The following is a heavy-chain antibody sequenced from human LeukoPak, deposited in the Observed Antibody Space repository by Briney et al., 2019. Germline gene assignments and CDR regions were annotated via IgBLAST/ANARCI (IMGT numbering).Heavy chain of an antibody. CDR1: GFSLSSSGVG. Sequence: SGPTLVNPTQTLTLTCTFSGFSLSSSGVGVGWIRQPPGKALEWLALIYWDDDKRYSSSLRSRLTITKDTPKNQVVLTITNMDPVDTATYYCARTPAEKWLVALDYWGQGTLVTVSS. CDR3: ARTPAEKWLVALDY. CDR2: IYWDDDK. J-gene: IGHJ4*02. V-gene: IGHV2-5*02. D-gene: IGHD6-19*01.